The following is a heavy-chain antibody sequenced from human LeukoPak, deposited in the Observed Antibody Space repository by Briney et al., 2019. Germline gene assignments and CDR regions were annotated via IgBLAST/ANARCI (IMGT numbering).Heavy chain of an antibody. V-gene: IGHV3-30*18. CDR2: TSYDGSNK. CDR1: GFTFSSYG. CDR3: AKDYEQWLTSHFDY. D-gene: IGHD6-19*01. Sequence: PGGSLRLSCAASGFTFSSYGMHWVRQAPGKGLEWVAVTSYDGSNKYYADSVKGRFTISRDNSKNTLYLQMNSLRAEDTAVYYCAKDYEQWLTSHFDYWGQGTLVTVSS. J-gene: IGHJ4*02.